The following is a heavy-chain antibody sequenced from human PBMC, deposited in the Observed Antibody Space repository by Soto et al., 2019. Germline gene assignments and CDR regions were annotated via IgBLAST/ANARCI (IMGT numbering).Heavy chain of an antibody. D-gene: IGHD3-9*01. CDR2: ISSSSSYI. Sequence: VGSLRLSCAASGFTFSSYSMNWVRQAPGKGLEWVSSISSSSSYIYYADSVKGRFTISRDNAKNSLYLQMNSLRAEDTAVYYCARETSYDILTGYSPFDYWGQGTLVTVSS. CDR1: GFTFSSYS. CDR3: ARETSYDILTGYSPFDY. V-gene: IGHV3-21*01. J-gene: IGHJ4*02.